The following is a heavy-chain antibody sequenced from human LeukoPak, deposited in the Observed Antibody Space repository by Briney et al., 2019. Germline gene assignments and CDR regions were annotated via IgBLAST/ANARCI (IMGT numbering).Heavy chain of an antibody. Sequence: ASVQVSCKASGYTFTTFALIWVRQAAGQGPEWMGWINTNTANPTYAQAFTGRFVLSLDTSVSTSYLQISSLKTEDTAVYYCARVRRFLNGGVAGIDYWGQGSLVTVSS. V-gene: IGHV7-4-1*02. CDR1: GYTFTTFA. CDR3: ARVRRFLNGGVAGIDY. J-gene: IGHJ4*02. D-gene: IGHD3-3*01. CDR2: INTNTANP.